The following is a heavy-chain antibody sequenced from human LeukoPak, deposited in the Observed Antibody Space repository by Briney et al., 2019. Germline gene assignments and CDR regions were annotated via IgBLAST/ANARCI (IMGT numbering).Heavy chain of an antibody. Sequence: SVKVSCKASGGTFSSYAISWVRQAPGQGLEWMGGIIPIFGTANYAQKFQGRVTITADESTSTAYMELSSLRSEDTAVCYCARDRMVYTPDEAENYFDYWGQGTLVTVSS. CDR2: IIPIFGTA. CDR3: ARDRMVYTPDEAENYFDY. CDR1: GGTFSSYA. V-gene: IGHV1-69*13. D-gene: IGHD2-8*01. J-gene: IGHJ4*02.